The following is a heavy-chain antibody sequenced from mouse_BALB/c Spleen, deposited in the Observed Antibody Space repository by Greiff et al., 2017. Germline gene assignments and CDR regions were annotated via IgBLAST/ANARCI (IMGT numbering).Heavy chain of an antibody. CDR2: INPSTGYT. CDR3: ARGPTMITTGFAY. CDR1: GYTFTSYW. V-gene: IGHV1-7*01. D-gene: IGHD2-4*01. Sequence: QVHVKQSGAELAKPGASVKMSCKASGYTFTSYWMHWVKQRPGQGLEWIGYINPSTGYTEYNQKFKDKATLTADKSSSTAYMQLSSLTSEDSAVYYCARGPTMITTGFAYWGQGTLVTVSA. J-gene: IGHJ3*01.